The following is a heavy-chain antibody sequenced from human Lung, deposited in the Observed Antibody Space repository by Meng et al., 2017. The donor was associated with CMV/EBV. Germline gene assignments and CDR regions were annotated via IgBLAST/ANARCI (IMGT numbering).Heavy chain of an antibody. CDR2: MDYRGST. CDR1: GDYISSGEYF. CDR3: ARGELLWDY. V-gene: IGHV4-30-4*01. Sequence: QVQLQESGPRLVKPSQTLSLTCTVSGDYISSGEYFWSWIRQPPGKGLEWIGYMDYRGSTFYNPSLKSRVTISVDTSKNQFSLKLSSVTAADTAVYFCARGELLWDYWGQGTLVTVSS. D-gene: IGHD2-2*01. J-gene: IGHJ4*02.